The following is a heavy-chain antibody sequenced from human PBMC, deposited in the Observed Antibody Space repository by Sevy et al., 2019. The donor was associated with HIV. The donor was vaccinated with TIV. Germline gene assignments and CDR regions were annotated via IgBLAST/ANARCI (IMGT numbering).Heavy chain of an antibody. V-gene: IGHV1-69*06. D-gene: IGHD6-19*01. J-gene: IGHJ3*02. CDR3: ARSRRGPPGTVAGTGDAIDI. CDR1: GGTFSSYA. Sequence: ASVKVSCKASGGTFSSYAISWVRQAPGQGLEWMGGIIPIFGTANYAQKFQGRVTITADKSTSTAYMELSSLRSEDTAVYYCARSRRGPPGTVAGTGDAIDIWGQGTMVTVSS. CDR2: IIPIFGTA.